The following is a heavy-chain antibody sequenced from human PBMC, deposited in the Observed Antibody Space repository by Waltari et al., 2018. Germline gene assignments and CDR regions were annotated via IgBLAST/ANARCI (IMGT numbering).Heavy chain of an antibody. J-gene: IGHJ6*02. D-gene: IGHD5-18*01. CDR3: ARESYTGRMDV. CDR1: GGSISSYY. Sequence: QVQLQESGPGLVKPSETLSLTCTVSGGSISSYYWSWIRQPPGKGLEWIGYIYYSGSTNYNPSLKSRVTISVDTSKNQFSLKLSSVTAADTAVYYFARESYTGRMDVWGQGTTVTVSS. V-gene: IGHV4-59*01. CDR2: IYYSGST.